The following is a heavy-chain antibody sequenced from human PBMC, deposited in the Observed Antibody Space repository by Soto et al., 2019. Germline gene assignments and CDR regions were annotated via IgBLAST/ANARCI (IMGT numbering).Heavy chain of an antibody. CDR1: GGSIRSFY. D-gene: IGHD2-21*02. CDR2: IYSSGTT. Sequence: SETLSLTCTVAGGSIRSFYWSWVRQPAGKGLEWIGRIYSSGTTDYNPSLKSRVTMSVDTSTDQFSLKLTSVTAADTAVYFCARGPFCGGDCYFGVWGQGTQVTVSS. CDR3: ARGPFCGGDCYFGV. V-gene: IGHV4-4*07. J-gene: IGHJ4*02.